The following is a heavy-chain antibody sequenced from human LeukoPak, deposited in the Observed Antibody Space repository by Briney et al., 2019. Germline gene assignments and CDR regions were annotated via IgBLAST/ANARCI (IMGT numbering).Heavy chain of an antibody. CDR3: ARAVQVTTGGLFDY. CDR2: INPNSGGT. Sequence: VASVMLSCKASGYTFTSYGISWVRQAPGQGLEWMGWINPNSGGTSYAQKFQGRVTMTRDTSISTAYMELSRLRSEDTAVYYCARAVQVTTGGLFDYWGQGTLVTVSS. J-gene: IGHJ4*02. D-gene: IGHD4-17*01. CDR1: GYTFTSYG. V-gene: IGHV1-2*02.